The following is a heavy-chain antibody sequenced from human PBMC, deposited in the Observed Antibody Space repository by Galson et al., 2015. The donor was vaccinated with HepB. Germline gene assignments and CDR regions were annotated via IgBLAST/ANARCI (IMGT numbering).Heavy chain of an antibody. D-gene: IGHD3-22*01. CDR1: GYTFSSYA. V-gene: IGHV1-3*01. CDR2: INSDTGST. CDR3: GREREKGYFDY. J-gene: IGHJ4*02. Sequence: SVKVSCKASGYTFSSYAIHWVRQAPGQRLEWMGGINSDTGSTKYSQKFKGRVTITRDTSESTANMELSSLNSEDTAVYYCGREREKGYFDYWGQGTLVTVSS.